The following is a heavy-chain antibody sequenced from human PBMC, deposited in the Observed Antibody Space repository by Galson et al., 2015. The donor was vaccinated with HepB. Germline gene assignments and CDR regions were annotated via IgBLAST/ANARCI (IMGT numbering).Heavy chain of an antibody. Sequence: SVKVSCKASGYTFTGYYMHWVRQAPGQGLEWMGYVDPYSGDTRYAQKFQGRVTMTRDTSKNQFSLKLSSVTAADTAVYYCARGNRGYQLLYNWFDPWGQGTLVTVSS. D-gene: IGHD2-2*01. CDR2: VDPYSGDT. J-gene: IGHJ5*02. V-gene: IGHV1-2*02. CDR3: ARGNRGYQLLYNWFDP. CDR1: GYTFTGYY.